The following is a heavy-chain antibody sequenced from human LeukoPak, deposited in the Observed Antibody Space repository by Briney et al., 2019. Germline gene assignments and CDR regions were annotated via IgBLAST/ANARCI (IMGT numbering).Heavy chain of an antibody. CDR2: IYYSGST. CDR1: GGSISSYY. CDR3: ARDLQLENWFDP. D-gene: IGHD1-1*01. V-gene: IGHV4-59*01. Sequence: PSETLSLTCTVSGGSISSYYWSWIRQPPGKGLEWIGYIYYSGSTNYNPSLKSRVTISVDTSKNQFSLKLSSVTAADTAVYYCARDLQLENWFDPWGQGTLVTVSS. J-gene: IGHJ5*02.